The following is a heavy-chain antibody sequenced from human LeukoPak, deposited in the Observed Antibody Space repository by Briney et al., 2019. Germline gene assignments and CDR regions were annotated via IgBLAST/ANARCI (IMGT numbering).Heavy chain of an antibody. V-gene: IGHV1-8*01. CDR2: MNPNSGNT. CDR3: ARGGVRVTTPADY. CDR1: GYTFTSYD. D-gene: IGHD4-17*01. J-gene: IGHJ4*02. Sequence: ASVKVSCKAPGYTFTSYDINWVRQATGQGLEWMGWMNPNSGNTDYAQKFQGRVTMTRNTSISTAYMELRSLRSDDTAVYYCARGGVRVTTPADYWGQGTLVTVSS.